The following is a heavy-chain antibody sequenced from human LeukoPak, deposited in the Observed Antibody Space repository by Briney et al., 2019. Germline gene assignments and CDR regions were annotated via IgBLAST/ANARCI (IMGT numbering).Heavy chain of an antibody. Sequence: SETLSLTCTVSGGSISSSTYYWGWIRQPPGTGLEWIGSIYYSGSTYYNPSLKSRVTISVDTSKNHFSLKLSSVTAADTAVYYCAGPYSNYDDWFDPWGQGTLVTVSS. CDR2: IYYSGST. D-gene: IGHD4-11*01. J-gene: IGHJ5*02. CDR3: AGPYSNYDDWFDP. CDR1: GGSISSSTYY. V-gene: IGHV4-39*02.